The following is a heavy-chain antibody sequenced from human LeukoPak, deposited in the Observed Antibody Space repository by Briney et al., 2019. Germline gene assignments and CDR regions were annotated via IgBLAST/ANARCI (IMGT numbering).Heavy chain of an antibody. Sequence: GESLKISCKGSGYSFTSYWIGWVRPMPGKGLEWMGIIYPGDSDTRYSASFQGQVTISADKSISTAYLQWSSLKASDTAMYYCARGDSSGYYTSDLANWFDPWGQGTLVTVSS. CDR1: GYSFTSYW. CDR3: ARGDSSGYYTSDLANWFDP. V-gene: IGHV5-51*01. J-gene: IGHJ5*02. D-gene: IGHD3-22*01. CDR2: IYPGDSDT.